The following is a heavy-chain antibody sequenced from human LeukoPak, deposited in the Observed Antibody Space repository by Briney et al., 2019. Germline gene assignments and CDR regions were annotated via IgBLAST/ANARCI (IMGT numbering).Heavy chain of an antibody. CDR2: INPNSGGT. CDR1: GYTFTSYG. V-gene: IGHV1-2*02. D-gene: IGHD6-6*01. J-gene: IGHJ3*02. CDR3: ASSIADDAFDI. Sequence: ASVKVSCKASGYTFTSYGISWVRQAPGQGLEWMGWINPNSGGTNYAQKFQGRVTMTRDTSISTAYMELSRLRSDDTAVYYCASSIADDAFDIWGQGTMVTVSS.